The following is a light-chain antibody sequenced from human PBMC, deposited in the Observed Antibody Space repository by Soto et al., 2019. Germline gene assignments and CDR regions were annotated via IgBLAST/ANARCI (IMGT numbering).Light chain of an antibody. CDR1: QTMRSSH. V-gene: IGKV3-20*01. J-gene: IGKJ4*01. CDR3: QPYGTPLT. CDR2: GAS. Sequence: IVVTKSAGTLSLSPGERATLSCRASQTMRSSHLAWYQQKPGQAPRLLIYGASTRTFDVPDRFSGSGSGTNFTLTISILQPEDSAVYCCQPYGTPLTFGGGTKVDIK.